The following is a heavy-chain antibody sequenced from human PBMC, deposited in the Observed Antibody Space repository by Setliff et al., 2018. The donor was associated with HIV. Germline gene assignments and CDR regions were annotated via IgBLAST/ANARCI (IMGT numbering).Heavy chain of an antibody. CDR1: GYSFSSYW. CDR2: VLPGGSDI. Sequence: GESLKISCTGSGYSFSSYWIAWVRHTRGKGLEWMGVVLPGGSDIRYGPSFQGQVTISVDKSTSTAYLQWSSLKASDSAIYYCARHFGISYRSPFDPWGQGTLVTVSS. D-gene: IGHD3-3*01. V-gene: IGHV5-51*01. CDR3: ARHFGISYRSPFDP. J-gene: IGHJ5*02.